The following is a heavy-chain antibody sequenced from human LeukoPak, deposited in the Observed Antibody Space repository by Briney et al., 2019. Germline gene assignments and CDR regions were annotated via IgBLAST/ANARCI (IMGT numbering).Heavy chain of an antibody. CDR2: IYYSGST. CDR1: GGSISSSSYY. Sequence: SETLSLTCTVSGGSISSSSYYWGWIRQPPGKGLEWIGSIYYSGSTYYNPSLKSRVTISVDTSKNQFSLKLSSVTAADTAVYYCARLRIVVVSYWYFDLWGRGTLITVSS. CDR3: ARLRIVVVSYWYFDL. D-gene: IGHD3-22*01. J-gene: IGHJ2*01. V-gene: IGHV4-39*07.